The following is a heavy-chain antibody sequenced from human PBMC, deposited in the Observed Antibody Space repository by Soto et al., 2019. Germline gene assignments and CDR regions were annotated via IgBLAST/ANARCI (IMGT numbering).Heavy chain of an antibody. V-gene: IGHV5-10-1*01. J-gene: IGHJ6*02. CDR2: IDPSDSYT. CDR1: GYSFTSYW. D-gene: IGHD3-22*01. CDR3: ARTLASSGYYFPYYYYYYGMDV. Sequence: PGESLKISCKGSGYSFTSYWISWVRQMPGKGLEWMGRIDPSDSYTNYSPSFQGHVAISADKSISTAYLQWSSLKASDTAMYYCARTLASSGYYFPYYYYYYGMDVWGQGTTVTVSS.